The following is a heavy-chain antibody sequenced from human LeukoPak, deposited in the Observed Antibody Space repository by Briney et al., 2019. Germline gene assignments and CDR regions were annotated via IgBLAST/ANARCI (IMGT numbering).Heavy chain of an antibody. J-gene: IGHJ4*02. CDR1: GFTFSSSA. Sequence: GGSLRLSCSASGFTFSSSAMYWVRQAPGKGLEYVSALSSDGSSTFYADSVKGRFTISGDNSKNMLYLQVSSLRADDTAVYYCVKTLKYYGSGRGLFDSWGQGTLVTVSS. CDR3: VKTLKYYGSGRGLFDS. CDR2: LSSDGSST. D-gene: IGHD3-10*01. V-gene: IGHV3-64D*06.